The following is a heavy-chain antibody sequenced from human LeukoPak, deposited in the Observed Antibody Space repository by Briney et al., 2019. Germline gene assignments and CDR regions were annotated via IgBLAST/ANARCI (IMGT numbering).Heavy chain of an antibody. CDR2: ISYDGSNK. D-gene: IGHD3-16*01. CDR3: ARDHYDYVWGSYGLGYYYYGMDV. Sequence: GGSLRLSCAASGFTFSSYAMHWVRQAPGKGLEWVAVISYDGSNKYYADSVKGRFTISRDNFKNTLYLQMNSLRAEDTAVYYCARDHYDYVWGSYGLGYYYYGMDVWGQGTTVTVSS. V-gene: IGHV3-30-3*01. J-gene: IGHJ6*02. CDR1: GFTFSSYA.